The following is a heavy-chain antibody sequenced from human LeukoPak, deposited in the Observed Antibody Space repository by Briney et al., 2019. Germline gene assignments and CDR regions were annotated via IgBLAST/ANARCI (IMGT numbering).Heavy chain of an antibody. V-gene: IGHV3-30-3*01. CDR3: ARGIAANTRGFDP. CDR2: ISYYGSNK. CDR1: GFTFSSYA. D-gene: IGHD6-13*01. Sequence: GGSLRLSCAASGFTFSSYAMHWVRQAPGKGLEWVAVISYYGSNKYYADSVKGRFTISRDNSKNTLYLQMNSLRAEDTAVYYCARGIAANTRGFDPWGKRTLVTVS. J-gene: IGHJ5*02.